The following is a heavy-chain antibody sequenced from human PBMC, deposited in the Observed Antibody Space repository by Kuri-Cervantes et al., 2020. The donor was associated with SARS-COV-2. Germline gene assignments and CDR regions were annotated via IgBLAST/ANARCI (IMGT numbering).Heavy chain of an antibody. D-gene: IGHD2-2*01. Sequence: ASVKVSCKASGYTFTSYDINWVRQAPGQGLEWMGWISAYNGNTNYAQKLQGRVTMTTDTSTSTAYMELSSLRSEDTAVYYCARGDIFVVVPAALVRYYYYYGMDVWGQGTTVTVSS. CDR2: ISAYNGNT. V-gene: IGHV1-18*01. CDR3: ARGDIFVVVPAALVRYYYYYGMDV. J-gene: IGHJ6*02. CDR1: GYTFTSYD.